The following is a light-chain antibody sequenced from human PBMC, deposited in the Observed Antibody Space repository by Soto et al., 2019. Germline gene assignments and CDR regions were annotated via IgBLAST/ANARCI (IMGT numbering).Light chain of an antibody. CDR3: ATWDDSLSGAI. V-gene: IGLV1-47*02. CDR2: SNT. J-gene: IGLJ2*01. CDR1: SSNVGTNF. Sequence: HSVLTQPPSASGTPGQKVTISCSGASSNVGTNFVFWYQQFPGTAPRLLIHSNTQRPSGVPDRFSGSKSGTSASLAISGLQSGDEADYYCATWDDSLSGAIFGGGTQLTVL.